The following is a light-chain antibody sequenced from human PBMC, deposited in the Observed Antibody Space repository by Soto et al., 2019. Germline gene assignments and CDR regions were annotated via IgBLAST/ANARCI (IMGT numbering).Light chain of an antibody. CDR2: AAT. CDR3: QQLYTYPRT. CDR1: QHISNY. V-gene: IGKV1-9*01. J-gene: IGKJ3*01. Sequence: DIQLTQSPSFLSASVGDRVTITCRASQHISNYLAWYQQTAGKAPKLLIYAATTLQSGVPSRFSGSGSGTVFTLTISSLQPEDFATYYCQQLYTYPRTFGPGTKVDLK.